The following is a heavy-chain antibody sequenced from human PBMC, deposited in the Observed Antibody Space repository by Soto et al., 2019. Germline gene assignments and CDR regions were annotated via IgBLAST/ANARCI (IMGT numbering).Heavy chain of an antibody. Sequence: GESLKISCKASGYSFTTYWIGWVRQMPGKGLEWMGIIYADDSDTRYSPSFQGQVTISADKSISTAFLQWSSLKASDTAIYYCARVGAYTYRYSYYYPMDIWGQGTTVTVYS. V-gene: IGHV5-51*01. D-gene: IGHD5-18*01. CDR3: ARVGAYTYRYSYYYPMDI. J-gene: IGHJ6*02. CDR2: IYADDSDT. CDR1: GYSFTTYW.